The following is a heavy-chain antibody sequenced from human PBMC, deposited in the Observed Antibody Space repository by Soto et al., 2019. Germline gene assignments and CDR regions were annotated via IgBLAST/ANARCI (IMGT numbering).Heavy chain of an antibody. CDR1: GFTFSTYA. J-gene: IGHJ4*02. D-gene: IGHD3-22*01. CDR3: ARDFSWGACDPCPYYHYFDS. Sequence: GGSLRLSCANFGFTFSTYAMHWVRQAPGKGLEWVAAISYDGSNKFYADSAKGRFTISRDNSKNTLYLQMNSLRTEDTAVYYCARDFSWGACDPCPYYHYFDSWGQGTLVTVSS. CDR2: ISYDGSNK. V-gene: IGHV3-30-3*01.